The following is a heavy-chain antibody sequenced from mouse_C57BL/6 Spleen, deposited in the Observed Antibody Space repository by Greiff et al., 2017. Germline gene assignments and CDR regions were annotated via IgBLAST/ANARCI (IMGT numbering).Heavy chain of an antibody. D-gene: IGHD2-4*01. Sequence: QVQLQQPGAELVKPGASVKLSCKASGYTFTSYWMHWVKQRPGQGLEWIGMIHPNSGSTNYNEKFKSKATLTVDKSSSTAYMQLSSLTSEDSAVYYCARGPMDYDEFAYWGQGTLVTVSA. V-gene: IGHV1-64*01. CDR3: ARGPMDYDEFAY. CDR2: IHPNSGST. CDR1: GYTFTSYW. J-gene: IGHJ3*01.